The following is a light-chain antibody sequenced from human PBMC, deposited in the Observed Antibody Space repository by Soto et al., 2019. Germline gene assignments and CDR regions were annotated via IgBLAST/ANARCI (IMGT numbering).Light chain of an antibody. CDR3: QQYNNWPPYT. Sequence: EIVLTQSPGTLSLSPGERATLSCRASERLSSVYLAWYQQRPGQPPRLLIYGASNRATGIPARFSGSGSGTEFALTISSLQSEDFAVYYCQQYNNWPPYTFGQGTRLEIK. V-gene: IGKV3D-15*01. CDR1: ERLSSVY. CDR2: GAS. J-gene: IGKJ5*01.